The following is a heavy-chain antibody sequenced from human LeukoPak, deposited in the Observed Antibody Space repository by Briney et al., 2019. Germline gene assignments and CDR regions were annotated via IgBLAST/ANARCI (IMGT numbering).Heavy chain of an antibody. D-gene: IGHD3-22*01. CDR1: GYTFTDHY. CDR2: INPRGSAT. J-gene: IGHJ3*02. V-gene: IGHV1-46*01. CDR3: VRDRSPLYDNRGYWAFDI. Sequence: ASVKVSCKASGYTFTDHYVHWVRQAPGQGLEWMGVINPRGSATINEQKFQGRVTMTGDTSTTTVYMELSTLRSEDTAMYHRVRDRSPLYDNRGYWAFDIWGQGTMVTVSS.